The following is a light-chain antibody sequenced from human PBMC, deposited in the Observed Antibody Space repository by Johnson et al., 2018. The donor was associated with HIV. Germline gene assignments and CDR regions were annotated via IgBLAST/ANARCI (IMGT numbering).Light chain of an antibody. V-gene: IGLV1-51*01. CDR2: GTT. CDR1: YSNIEHNY. Sequence: QSVLTQPPSVSAAAGQKVTISCSGTYSNIEHNYVSWYQQLPGTAPKLLIYGTTKRPSGIPDRFSGSKSGTSATLGITGLQAGDEADYYCGTWDTSLSAGGAFGPGTKVTVL. CDR3: GTWDTSLSAGGA. J-gene: IGLJ1*01.